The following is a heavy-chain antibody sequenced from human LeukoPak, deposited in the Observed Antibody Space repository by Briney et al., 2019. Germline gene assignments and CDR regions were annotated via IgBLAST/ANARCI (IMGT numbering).Heavy chain of an antibody. V-gene: IGHV3-30*03. J-gene: IGHJ4*02. CDR2: LSHDGSKK. CDR1: GFTLSNYG. CDR3: ARGLGGYNTVNY. Sequence: GGSLRLSCAVSGFTLSNYGMHWVRQAPGKGLEWVAILSHDGSKKYYADSVKGRFTISRDNSRNTLYLQMNGLKAEDTAVYYCARGLGGYNTVNYWGQGTLVTVSS. D-gene: IGHD5-12*01.